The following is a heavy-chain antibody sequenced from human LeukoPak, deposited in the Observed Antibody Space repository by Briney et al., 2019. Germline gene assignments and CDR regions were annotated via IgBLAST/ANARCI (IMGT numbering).Heavy chain of an antibody. CDR3: AKSPYCSGGSCYSVTGYFDY. D-gene: IGHD2-15*01. CDR1: GFTFSNYA. V-gene: IGHV3-23*01. CDR2: ISGSGGST. Sequence: GGSLRLSCAGSGFTFSNYAMNWVRRAPGKGLEWVSAISGSGGSTYYADSVKGRFTISRDNSKNTLYLQMNSLRAEDTAVYYCAKSPYCSGGSCYSVTGYFDYWGQGTLVTVSS. J-gene: IGHJ4*02.